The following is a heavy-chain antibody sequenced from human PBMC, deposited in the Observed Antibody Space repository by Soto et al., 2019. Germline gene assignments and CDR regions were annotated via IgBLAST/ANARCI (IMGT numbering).Heavy chain of an antibody. D-gene: IGHD2-15*01. J-gene: IGHJ6*02. Sequence: QVQLQESGPGLVKPSETLSLTCTVSGGSISSSSYYWGWILQPPGKGLEWLGSIYYSGSTYYNPSLKSRVTISVDTSKNQFSLKLSSVTAADTAVYYCARTRLVDYGMDVWGQGTTVTVSS. V-gene: IGHV4-39*01. CDR2: IYYSGST. CDR3: ARTRLVDYGMDV. CDR1: GGSISSSSYY.